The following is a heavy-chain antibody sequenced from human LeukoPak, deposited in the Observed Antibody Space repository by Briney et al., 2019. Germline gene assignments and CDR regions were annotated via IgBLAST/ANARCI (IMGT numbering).Heavy chain of an antibody. CDR2: INHSGST. Sequence: PSETLSLTCAVYGRSFSGYYWSWSRQPPGKGLEWIGEINHSGSTNYNPSLKSRVTISLDTSKNQFSLNLSSVTAADTAVYYCARQGYSYGFYSYYFDYWGQGTLVTVSS. V-gene: IGHV4-34*01. D-gene: IGHD5-18*01. J-gene: IGHJ4*02. CDR1: GRSFSGYY. CDR3: ARQGYSYGFYSYYFDY.